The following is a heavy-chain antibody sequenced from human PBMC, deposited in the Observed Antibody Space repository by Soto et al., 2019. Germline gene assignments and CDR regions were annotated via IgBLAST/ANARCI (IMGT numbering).Heavy chain of an antibody. V-gene: IGHV3-48*03. J-gene: IGHJ4*02. CDR3: VRYCSSTLCNGVATRTFDY. Sequence: GGSLRLSCAASRFTFSTYEMHWLRQAPGKGLEWVSYISSGGDTVHYADSVKGRFTISRDNTRNSLYLQMNSLRDEDTALYHCVRYCSSTLCNGVATRTFDYWGQGTLVTVSS. CDR2: ISSGGDTV. CDR1: RFTFSTYE. D-gene: IGHD2-2*01.